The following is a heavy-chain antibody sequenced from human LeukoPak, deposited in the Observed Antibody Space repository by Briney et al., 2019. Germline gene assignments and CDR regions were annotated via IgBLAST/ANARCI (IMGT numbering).Heavy chain of an antibody. CDR1: GYNFSGHY. Sequence: GSSVKVSCKASGYNFSGHYMHWVRQAPGQGLEWMGWINPNSGGTNYAQKFQGRVTMTRDTSISTAYMELSRLRSDDTAVYYCAIEGYCSSTSCYAPFDYWGQGTLVTVSS. D-gene: IGHD2-2*01. J-gene: IGHJ4*02. V-gene: IGHV1-2*02. CDR3: AIEGYCSSTSCYAPFDY. CDR2: INPNSGGT.